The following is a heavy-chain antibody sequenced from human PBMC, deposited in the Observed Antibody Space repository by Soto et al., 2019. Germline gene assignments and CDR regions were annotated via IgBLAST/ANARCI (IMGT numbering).Heavy chain of an antibody. V-gene: IGHV3-49*03. Sequence: GGSLRLSCTAPGFTFGDYAMSWFRQAPGKGLEWVGFIRSKAYGGTTEYAASVKGRFTISRDDSKSIAYLQMNSLKTEDTAVYYCTRDQRFTMVGGVIITDDYYDMDVWGQDTTVTMSS. CDR2: IRSKAYGGTT. D-gene: IGHD3-10*01. J-gene: IGHJ6*02. CDR3: TRDQRFTMVGGVIITDDYYDMDV. CDR1: GFTFGDYA.